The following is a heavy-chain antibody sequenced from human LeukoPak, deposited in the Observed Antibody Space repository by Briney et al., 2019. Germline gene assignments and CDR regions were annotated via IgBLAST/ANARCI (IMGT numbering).Heavy chain of an antibody. CDR2: IWFDESNE. J-gene: IGHJ4*02. Sequence: GGSLRLSCAASGFIFSNYGMHWVRQAPGKGLEWVAVIWFDESNEDYADSVKGRFTISRDNSKNTLFLQMNSLRAEDTAVYYCAKVVPFELGFDYWGQGTLVTVSS. CDR1: GFIFSNYG. D-gene: IGHD3/OR15-3a*01. V-gene: IGHV3-33*06. CDR3: AKVVPFELGFDY.